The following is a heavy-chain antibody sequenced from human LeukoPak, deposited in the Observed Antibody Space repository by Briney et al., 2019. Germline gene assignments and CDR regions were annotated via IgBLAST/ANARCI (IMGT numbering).Heavy chain of an antibody. V-gene: IGHV4-38-2*02. J-gene: IGHJ1*01. CDR1: GYSISSGYY. Sequence: SETLSLTCTVSGYSISSGYYWGWIRQPPGKGLEWIGSIYHSGSTYYNPSLKSRVTISVDTSKNQFSLKLSSVTAADTAVYYCARVQGGWSRIGYFQHWGQGTLVTVSS. CDR2: IYHSGST. CDR3: ARVQGGWSRIGYFQH. D-gene: IGHD6-19*01.